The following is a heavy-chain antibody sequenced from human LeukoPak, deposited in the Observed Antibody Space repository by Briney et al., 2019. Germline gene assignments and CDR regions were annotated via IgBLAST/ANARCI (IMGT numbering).Heavy chain of an antibody. D-gene: IGHD3/OR15-3a*01. CDR2: IYYSGST. J-gene: IGHJ4*02. CDR3: ARQTGSGLFILP. Sequence: SETLSLTCTVSGGSISSSSYYWGWIRQPPGKGLEWIGSIYYSGSTYYNPSLKSRVTISVDTSKNQFSLKLSSVTTADTAVYYCARQTGSGLFILPGGQGTLVTVSS. V-gene: IGHV4-39*01. CDR1: GGSISSSSYY.